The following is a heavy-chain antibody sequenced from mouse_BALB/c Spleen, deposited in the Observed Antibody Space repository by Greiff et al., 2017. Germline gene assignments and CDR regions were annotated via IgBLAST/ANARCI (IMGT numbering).Heavy chain of an antibody. J-gene: IGHJ3*01. V-gene: IGHV5-4*02. Sequence: EVQRVESGGGLVKPGGSLKLSCAASGFTFSDYYMYWVRQTPEKRLEWVATISDGGSYTYYPDSVKGRFTISRDNAKNNLYLQMSSLKSEDTAMYYCARDRDYLFAYWGQGTLVTVSA. CDR2: ISDGGSYT. CDR3: ARDRDYLFAY. D-gene: IGHD1-1*01. CDR1: GFTFSDYY.